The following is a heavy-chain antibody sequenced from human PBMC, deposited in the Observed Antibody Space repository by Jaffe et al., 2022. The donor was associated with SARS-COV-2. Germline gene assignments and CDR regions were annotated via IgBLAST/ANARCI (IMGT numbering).Heavy chain of an antibody. Sequence: EVQLVESGGGLVQPGGSLRLSCAASGFTVSSNYMSWVRQAPGKGLEWVSVIYSGGSTYYADSVKGRFTISRDNSKNTLYLQMNSLRAEDTAVYYCARKDYYDFWSGYFDYWGQGTLVTVSS. CDR3: ARKDYYDFWSGYFDY. CDR2: IYSGGST. CDR1: GFTVSSNY. J-gene: IGHJ4*02. D-gene: IGHD3-3*01. V-gene: IGHV3-66*02.